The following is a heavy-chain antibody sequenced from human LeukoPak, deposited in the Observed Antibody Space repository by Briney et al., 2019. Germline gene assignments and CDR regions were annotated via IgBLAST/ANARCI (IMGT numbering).Heavy chain of an antibody. Sequence: GGSLRLSCVASGFTFSSYGMHWVRQAPGKGLEWVAFLWYDGSNKYYADSVKGRFTISRDNSKNTLYLQMNSLRAEDTAVYYCAKPVEDIVVVPAASYYYYYMDVWGKGTTVTVSS. D-gene: IGHD2-2*01. CDR2: LWYDGSNK. J-gene: IGHJ6*03. CDR3: AKPVEDIVVVPAASYYYYYMDV. CDR1: GFTFSSYG. V-gene: IGHV3-30*02.